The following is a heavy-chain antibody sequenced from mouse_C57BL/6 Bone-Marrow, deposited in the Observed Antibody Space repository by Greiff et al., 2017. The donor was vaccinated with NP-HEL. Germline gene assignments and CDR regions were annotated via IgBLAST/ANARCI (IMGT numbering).Heavy chain of an antibody. J-gene: IGHJ3*01. D-gene: IGHD1-1*01. CDR1: GFTFSSYG. Sequence: EVKVVESGGDLVKPGGSLKLSCAASGFTFSSYGMSWVRQTPDKRLEWVATISSGGSYTYYPDSVKGRFTISRDNAKNTLYLQMSSLKSEDTAMYYCARVRDYDGTFAYWGQGTLVTVSA. CDR2: ISSGGSYT. CDR3: ARVRDYDGTFAY. V-gene: IGHV5-6*01.